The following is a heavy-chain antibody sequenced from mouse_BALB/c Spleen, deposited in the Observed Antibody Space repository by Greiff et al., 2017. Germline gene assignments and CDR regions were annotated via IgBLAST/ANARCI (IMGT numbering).Heavy chain of an antibody. CDR1: GFAFSSYD. V-gene: IGHV5-12-1*01. D-gene: IGHD2-14*01. CDR3: ARGYYRYPWFAY. Sequence: EVQVVESGGGLVKPGGSLKLSCAASGFAFSSYDMSWVRQTPEKRLEWVAYISSGGGSTYYPDTVKGRFTISRDNAKNTLYLQMSSLKSEDTAMYYCARGYYRYPWFAYWGQGTLVTVSA. CDR2: ISSGGGST. J-gene: IGHJ3*01.